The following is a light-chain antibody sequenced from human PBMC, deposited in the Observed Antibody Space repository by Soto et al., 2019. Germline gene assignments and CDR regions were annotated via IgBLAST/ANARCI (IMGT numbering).Light chain of an antibody. CDR1: SRDIGGYNF. CDR2: EVN. Sequence: QSVLTQPASVSGSPGQSITISCTGTSRDIGGYNFVSWYQQHPGKAPKVILYEVNNRPSGVSNRFSGSKSGNTASLTISGLQAEDEANYYCSSYTSSSTLDVFGTGTKLTVL. V-gene: IGLV2-14*01. CDR3: SSYTSSSTLDV. J-gene: IGLJ1*01.